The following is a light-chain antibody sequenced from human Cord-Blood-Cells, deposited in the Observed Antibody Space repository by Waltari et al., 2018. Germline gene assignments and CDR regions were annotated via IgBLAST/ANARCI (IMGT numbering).Light chain of an antibody. CDR3: CSYAGSSTWV. CDR2: GVS. Sequence: QSALTQPASVSGSPGQSITISCTGTSRDVGSYILVSWYQQHPGKSPKLMVYGVSERPSGVSNRFSGSKSGNTASLTISGLQAEDEADYYCCSYAGSSTWVFGGGTKLTVL. V-gene: IGLV2-23*02. CDR1: SRDVGSYIL. J-gene: IGLJ3*02.